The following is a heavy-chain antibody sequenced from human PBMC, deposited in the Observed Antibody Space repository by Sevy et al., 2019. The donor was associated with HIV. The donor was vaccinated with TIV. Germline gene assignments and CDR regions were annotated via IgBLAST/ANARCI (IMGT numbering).Heavy chain of an antibody. Sequence: GGSLRLSCAASGFTFSSYAMSWVRQAPGKGLEWVSAISGSGGSTYYADSVKGRFTISRDNSKNTLYLQMNSLRAEDTAVYYCAKIRTGGGSYRFDAFDIWGQGTMVTVSS. V-gene: IGHV3-23*01. CDR2: ISGSGGST. J-gene: IGHJ3*02. CDR1: GFTFSSYA. D-gene: IGHD1-26*01. CDR3: AKIRTGGGSYRFDAFDI.